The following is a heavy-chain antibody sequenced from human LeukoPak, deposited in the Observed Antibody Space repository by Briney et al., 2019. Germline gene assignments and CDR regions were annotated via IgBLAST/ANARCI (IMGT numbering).Heavy chain of an antibody. V-gene: IGHV3-74*01. CDR2: INSDGSST. CDR3: AREPFPLEWLSTPAFDY. J-gene: IGHJ4*02. CDR1: GFTFSSYW. Sequence: GGSLRLSCAASGFTFSSYWMHWVRQAPGKGLVWVSRINSDGSSTSYADSVKGRFTISRDNAKNTLYLQMNSLRAEGTAVYYCAREPFPLEWLSTPAFDYWGQGTLVTVSS. D-gene: IGHD3-3*01.